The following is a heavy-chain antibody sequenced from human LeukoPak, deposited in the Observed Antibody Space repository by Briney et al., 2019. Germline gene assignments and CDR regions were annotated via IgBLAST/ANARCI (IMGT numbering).Heavy chain of an antibody. J-gene: IGHJ3*02. Sequence: SGGSLRLSCAASGFTFSSYAMSWVRQAPGKGLEWVSAISGSGGSTYYADSVKGRFTISRDNSKNTLYLQMNSLRAEDTAVYYCARDGPTTVTTDNAFDIWGQGTMVTVSS. D-gene: IGHD4-17*01. CDR2: ISGSGGST. CDR3: ARDGPTTVTTDNAFDI. CDR1: GFTFSSYA. V-gene: IGHV3-23*01.